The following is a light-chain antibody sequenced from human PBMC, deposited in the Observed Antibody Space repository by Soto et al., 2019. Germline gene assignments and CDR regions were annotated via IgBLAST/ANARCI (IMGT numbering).Light chain of an antibody. CDR1: QSVGSN. CDR2: GAS. CDR3: QQYNNRPPLT. Sequence: EIVMTQSPATLSVSPGERATLSCRASQSVGSNLAWYQQKPGQAPRLLIHGASTRATGIPARFSGSGSGTEFTLTISSLQSEDFAVYYCQQYNNRPPLTFGGGTKVEIK. V-gene: IGKV3-15*01. J-gene: IGKJ4*01.